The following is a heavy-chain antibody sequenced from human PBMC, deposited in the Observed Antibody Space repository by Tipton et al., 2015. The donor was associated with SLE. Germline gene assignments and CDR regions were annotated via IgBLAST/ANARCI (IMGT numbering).Heavy chain of an antibody. CDR1: GGSISSYY. V-gene: IGHV4-59*01. D-gene: IGHD3-10*01. J-gene: IGHJ1*01. CDR2: IYYSGST. CDR3: ARVRGRGYFQH. Sequence: TLSLTCTVSGGSISSYYWSWIRQPPGKGLEWIGYIYYSGSTNYNPSLKSRVTISVDTSKNQFSLKLSSVTAADTAVGYWARVRGRGYFQHWGQGTLVTVSS.